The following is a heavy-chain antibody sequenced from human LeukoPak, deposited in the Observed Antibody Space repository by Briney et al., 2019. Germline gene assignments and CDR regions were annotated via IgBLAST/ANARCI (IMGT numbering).Heavy chain of an antibody. D-gene: IGHD3-10*01. CDR3: AKDQGLLWFGELLDYCFDY. CDR1: GFTFSSYA. CDR2: ISGSGGST. V-gene: IGHV3-23*01. Sequence: GGSLRLSCAASGFTFSSYAMSWVRQAPGKGLEWVSAISGSGGSTYYADSVKGRFTISRDNSKNTLYLQMNSLRAEDTAVYYCAKDQGLLWFGELLDYCFDYWGQGTLVTVSS. J-gene: IGHJ4*02.